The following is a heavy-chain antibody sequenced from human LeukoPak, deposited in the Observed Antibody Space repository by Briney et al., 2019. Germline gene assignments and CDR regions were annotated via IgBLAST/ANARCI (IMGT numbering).Heavy chain of an antibody. CDR2: INHSGST. V-gene: IGHV4-34*01. J-gene: IGHJ6*02. Sequence: SETLSLTCAVYGGSFSGYYWSWIRQPPGKGLEWIGEINHSGSTNYNPSLKSRVTISVDTSKNQFSLKLSSVTAADTAVYYCASSGWGNYYYGMDVWGQGTTVTVSS. D-gene: IGHD6-19*01. CDR3: ASSGWGNYYYGMDV. CDR1: GGSFSGYY.